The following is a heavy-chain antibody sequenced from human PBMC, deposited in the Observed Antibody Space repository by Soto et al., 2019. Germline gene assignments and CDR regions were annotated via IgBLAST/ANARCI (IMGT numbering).Heavy chain of an antibody. V-gene: IGHV3-11*01. J-gene: IGHJ6*03. Sequence: QVQLVESGGGLVKPGGSLRLSCAASGFTFSDYYMSWIRQAPGKGLEWVSYISSSGSTIYYADSVKGRFTISRDNAKNSLYLQMNSLRAEDTAVYYCARDHCSGGSCYSDYYYYYYMDVWGKGTTVTVSS. CDR3: ARDHCSGGSCYSDYYYYYYMDV. CDR1: GFTFSDYY. CDR2: ISSSGSTI. D-gene: IGHD2-15*01.